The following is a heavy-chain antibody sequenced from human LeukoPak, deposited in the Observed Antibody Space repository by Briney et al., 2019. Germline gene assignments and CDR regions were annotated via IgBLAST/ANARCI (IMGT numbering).Heavy chain of an antibody. CDR2: INHSGST. V-gene: IGHV4-34*01. D-gene: IGHD6-19*01. J-gene: IGHJ3*02. CDR3: ARVGYSSGWSNPAGAFDI. Sequence: PSETLSLTCAVYGGSFSGYYWSWIRQPPGKGLEWIGEINHSGSTNYNPSLKSRVTISVDTSKNQFSLKLSSVTAADTAVYYCARVGYSSGWSNPAGAFDIWGQGTMVTVSS. CDR1: GGSFSGYY.